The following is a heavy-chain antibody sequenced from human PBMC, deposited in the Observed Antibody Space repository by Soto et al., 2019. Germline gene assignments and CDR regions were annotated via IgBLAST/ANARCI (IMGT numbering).Heavy chain of an antibody. D-gene: IGHD3-3*01. CDR3: ARCDFNSRPRRHNGFDP. CDR2: ISHRGST. CDR1: GGSLSGFY. J-gene: IGHJ5*02. V-gene: IGHV4-34*01. Sequence: QVQLQQWGAGLLKPSETLSLTCGVYGGSLSGFYWGWIRQSPKKGLEWIGEISHRGSTNYNPSLKSRVTISVDTSKNQFSLKLNSVTAADTALYYCARCDFNSRPRRHNGFDPWGQGTLVTVSS.